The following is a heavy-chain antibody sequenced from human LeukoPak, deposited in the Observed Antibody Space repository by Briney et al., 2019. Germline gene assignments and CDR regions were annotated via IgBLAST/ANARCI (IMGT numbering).Heavy chain of an antibody. D-gene: IGHD2-15*01. Sequence: GGSLRLSCAASGFTFSSYAMSWVRQAPGKGLEWVSAISGSGGSTYYADSVRGRFTISRDNSKNTLYLQMNSLRAEDTAVYYCANFVATIRDYFDYWGQGTLVTVSS. CDR3: ANFVATIRDYFDY. J-gene: IGHJ4*02. CDR1: GFTFSSYA. V-gene: IGHV3-23*01. CDR2: ISGSGGST.